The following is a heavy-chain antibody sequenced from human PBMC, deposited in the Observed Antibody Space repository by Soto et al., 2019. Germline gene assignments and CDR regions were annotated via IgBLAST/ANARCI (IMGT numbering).Heavy chain of an antibody. CDR3: ASMRGGYDTSGYEY. Sequence: QLQLQESGSGLVKPSQTLSLTCAVSGGSISSGGYSWSWIRQPPGKGLEWIGYIYNSGSTYYTPSRKSRVTISVDRSKRQCSLKLRSVTAADPAGYYCASMRGGYDTSGYEYWGQGTLVTVSS. CDR1: GGSISSGGYS. J-gene: IGHJ1*01. V-gene: IGHV4-30-2*01. D-gene: IGHD3-22*01. CDR2: IYNSGST.